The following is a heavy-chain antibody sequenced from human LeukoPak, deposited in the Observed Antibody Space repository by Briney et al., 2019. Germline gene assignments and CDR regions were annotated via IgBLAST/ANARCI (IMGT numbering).Heavy chain of an antibody. V-gene: IGHV1-8*01. J-gene: IGHJ4*02. Sequence: ASVKVSCKASGYTFTTYDITWVRQAPGQGLEWMGWMNPNSGNTGYAQKFKDRVTMTSDTSITTAYMELRSLRSEDTAVYYCARWDRGVNTYFDYWGQGTLVTVSS. CDR2: MNPNSGNT. CDR3: ARWDRGVNTYFDY. CDR1: GYTFTTYD. D-gene: IGHD3-10*01.